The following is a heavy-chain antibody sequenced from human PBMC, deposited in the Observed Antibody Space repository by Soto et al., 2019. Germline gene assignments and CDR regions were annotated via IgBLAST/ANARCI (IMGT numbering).Heavy chain of an antibody. Sequence: ASVKVSCKASGYTFTSYYMHWVRQAPGQGLEWMGIINPSGGSTSYAQKFQGRVTMTRDTSTSTVYMELSSLRSEDTAVYYCARDRVLRYFDLIQDWSYEYYGMDVWGQGTTVTVSS. CDR1: GYTFTSYY. CDR3: ARDRVLRYFDLIQDWSYEYYGMDV. V-gene: IGHV1-46*01. CDR2: INPSGGST. J-gene: IGHJ6*02. D-gene: IGHD3-9*01.